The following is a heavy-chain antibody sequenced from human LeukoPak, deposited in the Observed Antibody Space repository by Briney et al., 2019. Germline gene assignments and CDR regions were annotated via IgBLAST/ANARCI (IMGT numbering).Heavy chain of an antibody. J-gene: IGHJ5*02. CDR3: ARRPPAGKKDNWFDP. CDR2: INHSGST. CDR1: GGSLSGYY. D-gene: IGHD1-1*01. Sequence: SETLSLTCAVYGGSLSGYYWSWIRQPPGKGLEWIGEINHSGSTNYNLSLKSRVTISVDTSTNQFSLKLSSVTAADTAVYYCARRPPAGKKDNWFDPWGQGTLVTVSS. V-gene: IGHV4-34*01.